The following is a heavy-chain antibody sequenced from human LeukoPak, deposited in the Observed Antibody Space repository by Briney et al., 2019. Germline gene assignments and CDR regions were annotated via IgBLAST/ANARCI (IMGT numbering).Heavy chain of an antibody. D-gene: IGHD3-22*01. V-gene: IGHV1-24*01. J-gene: IGHJ4*02. CDR1: GYTFTGYY. CDR2: FDPEDGET. CDR3: ATSYYYDSSGYYLDY. Sequence: ASVKVSCKASGYTFTGYYMHWVRQAPGKGLEGMGGFDPEDGETIYAQKFQGRVTMTEDTSTDTAYMELSSLRSEDTAVYYCATSYYYDSSGYYLDYWGQGTLVTVSS.